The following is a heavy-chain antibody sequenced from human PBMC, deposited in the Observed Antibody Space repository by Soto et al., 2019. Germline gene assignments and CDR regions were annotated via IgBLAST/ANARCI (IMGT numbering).Heavy chain of an antibody. V-gene: IGHV1-3*05. CDR3: ARSIMLVTAIDY. CDR2: INAGNGNT. D-gene: IGHD2-21*02. Sequence: QVQLVQSGAEEKKPGASVKVSCKSSGYTFTIYAMHWVRQAPGQRLEWMGGINAGNGNTKYSQKFEGRVTITRDTAASTAYMELSSLRSEDRAVYYCARSIMLVTAIDYWGQGTLVTVSS. CDR1: GYTFTIYA. J-gene: IGHJ4*02.